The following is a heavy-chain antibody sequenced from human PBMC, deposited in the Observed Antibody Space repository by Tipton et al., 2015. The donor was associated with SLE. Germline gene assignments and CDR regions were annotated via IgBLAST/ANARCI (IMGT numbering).Heavy chain of an antibody. V-gene: IGHV3-23*01. D-gene: IGHD4-23*01. CDR3: ATRSEVTGYFDL. J-gene: IGHJ2*01. CDR2: ISGSSGRP. Sequence: SLRLSCAASGFTFSTYGMHWVRQAPGKGLEWVSAISGSSGRPYHAVSVKGRFTISRDNSKNTGYLQMNSLRAEDTAVYYCATRSEVTGYFDLWGRGTPLTVSS. CDR1: GFTFSTYG.